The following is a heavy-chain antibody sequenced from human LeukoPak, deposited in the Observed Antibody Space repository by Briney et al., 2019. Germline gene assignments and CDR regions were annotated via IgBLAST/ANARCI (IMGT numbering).Heavy chain of an antibody. CDR3: AEDDVTWRLGYFDY. D-gene: IGHD3-16*01. CDR1: GFTFSDYS. V-gene: IGHV3-23*01. CDR2: ISGSSSYI. Sequence: PGGSLRLSCEASGFTFSDYSMNWVRQAPGKGLEWVSAISGSSSYIHYADSVKGRFTISRDNSKNTLYLQMNSLRAEDTAVYYCAEDDVTWRLGYFDYWGQGTLVTVSS. J-gene: IGHJ4*02.